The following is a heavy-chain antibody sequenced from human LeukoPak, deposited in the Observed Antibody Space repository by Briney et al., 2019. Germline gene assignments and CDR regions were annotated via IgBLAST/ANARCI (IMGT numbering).Heavy chain of an antibody. J-gene: IGHJ4*02. CDR3: ARTGGIVVVAATVDY. Sequence: SETLSLTCTVSGGSISSSSYYWGWIRLTPGKGLEWIGSIYYSGSTYYNPSLKSRVTISVDTSKNQFSLKLSSVTAADTAVYYCARTGGIVVVAATVDYWGQGTLVTVSS. CDR2: IYYSGST. D-gene: IGHD2-15*01. CDR1: GGSISSSSYY. V-gene: IGHV4-39*01.